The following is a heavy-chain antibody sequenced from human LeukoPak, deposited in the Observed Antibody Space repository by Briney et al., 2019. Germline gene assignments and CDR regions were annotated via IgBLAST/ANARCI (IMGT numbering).Heavy chain of an antibody. V-gene: IGHV1-69*04. Sequence: ASVKVSCKASGGTFNSYAISWVRQAPGQGLEWMGRIIPVLDMANHAEEFQARVTISADKSTSTAYTELSSLRSEDTAVYYCARDRLDYGDSYTLDSWGQGTLVTVSS. J-gene: IGHJ4*02. CDR3: ARDRLDYGDSYTLDS. CDR2: IIPVLDMA. CDR1: GGTFNSYA. D-gene: IGHD4-17*01.